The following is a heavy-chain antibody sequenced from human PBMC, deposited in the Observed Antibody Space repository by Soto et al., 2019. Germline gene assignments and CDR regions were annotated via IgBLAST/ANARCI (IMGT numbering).Heavy chain of an antibody. Sequence: QVQLQQWGAGLLKPSETLSLTCAVYGGSFSGYYWSWIRQPPGKGLEWIGEINHSGSTNYNPSLKTRATLSVDTSKNPFSRRLSSVTACATAVYYCARGGSGSGTAVFCFAPWGQGTLVTVSS. CDR2: INHSGST. CDR1: GGSFSGYY. D-gene: IGHD3-10*01. CDR3: ARGGSGSGTAVFCFAP. V-gene: IGHV4-34*01. J-gene: IGHJ5*02.